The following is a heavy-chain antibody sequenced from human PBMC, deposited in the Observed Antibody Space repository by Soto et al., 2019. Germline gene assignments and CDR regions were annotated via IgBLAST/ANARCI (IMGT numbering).Heavy chain of an antibody. V-gene: IGHV3-53*01. CDR3: ARAYGGNPALFDP. D-gene: IGHD4-17*01. CDR2: IYTGGST. Sequence: EVQLVESGGGLIQPGGSLRLSCAASGFTVSRDYMSWVSQSPGKGLEWVSVIYTGGSTYYADSVKGGFTFSRDNSKNTVYLQMNSLRAEDTAVYYCARAYGGNPALFDPWGQGTLVTVSS. J-gene: IGHJ5*02. CDR1: GFTVSRDY.